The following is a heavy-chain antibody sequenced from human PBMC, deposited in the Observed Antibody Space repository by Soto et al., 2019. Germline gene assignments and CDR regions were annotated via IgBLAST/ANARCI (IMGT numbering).Heavy chain of an antibody. V-gene: IGHV4-59*01. CDR1: GGSISSYY. J-gene: IGHJ4*02. Sequence: PSETLSLTCTVSGGSISSYYWSWIRQPPGKGLEWIGYIYYSGSTNYNPSLKSRVTITVDTSKNQFSLKLSSVTDADTAVYFCARSSYYYDSSGYYILFDYWGQGTLVTVSS. D-gene: IGHD3-22*01. CDR3: ARSSYYYDSSGYYILFDY. CDR2: IYYSGST.